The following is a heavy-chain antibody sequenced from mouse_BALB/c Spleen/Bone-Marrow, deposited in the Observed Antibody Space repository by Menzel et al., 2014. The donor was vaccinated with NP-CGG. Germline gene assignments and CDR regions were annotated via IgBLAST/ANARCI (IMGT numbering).Heavy chain of an antibody. Sequence: QVQLKDSGAELARPGASVKLSCKASGYTFTSYWMQWVKQRPGQGLEWIGAIYPGDGDTRYTQKFKGKATLTADKSSSTAYMQLSSLASEDSAVYYCARSDYDAFDYWGQGTTLTVSS. CDR2: IYPGDGDT. CDR3: ARSDYDAFDY. CDR1: GYTFTSYW. V-gene: IGHV1-87*01. D-gene: IGHD2-4*01. J-gene: IGHJ2*01.